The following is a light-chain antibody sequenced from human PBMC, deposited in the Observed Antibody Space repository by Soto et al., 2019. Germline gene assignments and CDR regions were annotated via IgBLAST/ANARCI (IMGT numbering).Light chain of an antibody. CDR1: QSVSSSF. CDR2: DVS. CDR3: HQYGSSPLT. V-gene: IGKV3-20*01. Sequence: EIVLTQSPGTLSLSPGEGATLSCRASQSVSSSFLAWFQQKPGQAPRLLIHDVSSRATGIPDRFSGSGSGTYFTLSISRLEPEDFAVYCCHQYGSSPLTFGQGTKLEIK. J-gene: IGKJ2*01.